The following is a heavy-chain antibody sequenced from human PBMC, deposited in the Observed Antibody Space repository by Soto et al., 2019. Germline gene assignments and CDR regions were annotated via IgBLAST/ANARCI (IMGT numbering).Heavy chain of an antibody. CDR1: GFTFSSYE. V-gene: IGHV3-48*03. D-gene: IGHD6-6*01. J-gene: IGHJ6*02. CDR3: ARGAGQSIALYYYYGMDV. CDR2: ISSSGSTI. Sequence: EVQLVESGGGLVQPGGSLRLSCAASGFTFSSYEMNWVRQAPGKGLEWVSYISSSGSTIYYADSVKGRFTISRDNAKNSLYLQMNSLRAEDTAVYYCARGAGQSIALYYYYGMDVWGQGTTVTVSS.